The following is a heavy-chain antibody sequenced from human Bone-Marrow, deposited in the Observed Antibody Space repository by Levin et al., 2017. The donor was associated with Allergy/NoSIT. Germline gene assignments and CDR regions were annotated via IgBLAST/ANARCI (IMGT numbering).Heavy chain of an antibody. Sequence: LSLTCAASGFTFSNYNMNWVRQAPGKGLEWVSSISSDSSYIYYADSVKGRFTISRDNAKNSLYLQMNSLRAEDTAVYYCATGGGSSVGSGWFDPWGQGTLVTVSS. J-gene: IGHJ5*02. CDR2: ISSDSSYI. CDR3: ATGGGSSVGSGWFDP. V-gene: IGHV3-21*01. CDR1: GFTFSNYN. D-gene: IGHD2-15*01.